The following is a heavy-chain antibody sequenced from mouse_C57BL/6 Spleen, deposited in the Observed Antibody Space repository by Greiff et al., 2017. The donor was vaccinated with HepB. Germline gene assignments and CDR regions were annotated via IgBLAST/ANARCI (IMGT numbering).Heavy chain of an antibody. J-gene: IGHJ2*01. CDR3: ARIYYDYDGFDY. CDR2: IDPNSGGT. CDR1: GYTFTSYW. D-gene: IGHD2-4*01. V-gene: IGHV1-72*01. Sequence: QVQLQQPGAELVKPGASVKLSCKASGYTFTSYWLHWVKQRPGRGLEWIGRIDPNSGGTTYNEKFKSKATLTVDKPSSTAYMQISSLTSEDSAVDYCARIYYDYDGFDYWGQGTTLTVSS.